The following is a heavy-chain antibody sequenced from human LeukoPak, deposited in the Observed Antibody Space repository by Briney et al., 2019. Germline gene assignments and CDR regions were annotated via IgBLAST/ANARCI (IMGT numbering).Heavy chain of an antibody. CDR3: ARPLMYYYGSETYFWFDP. CDR1: GFTFTTYW. V-gene: IGHV3-7*01. D-gene: IGHD3-10*01. Sequence: GGSLRLSCAASGFTFTTYWMGWVRQAPGKGLEWVANIKQDGSEQYYVDSVKGRFTISRDNAKNSLSLQMNSLRAEDTAVYDCARPLMYYYGSETYFWFDPWGQGTLVTVSS. CDR2: IKQDGSEQ. J-gene: IGHJ5*02.